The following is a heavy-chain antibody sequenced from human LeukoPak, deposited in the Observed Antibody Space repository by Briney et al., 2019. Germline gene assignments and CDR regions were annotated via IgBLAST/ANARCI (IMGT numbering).Heavy chain of an antibody. V-gene: IGHV4-59*01. J-gene: IGHJ5*01. CDR2: VYYSGST. D-gene: IGHD3-3*01. Sequence: SETLSLTCTVSGGSISSYYWSWIRQPPGKGLEWIGYVYYSGSTNYNPSLKSRVTISVDTSKNQFSLKLSSVTAAVTAVYYCARSRNTIFGVVIDSWGQGTLVTVSS. CDR1: GGSISSYY. CDR3: ARSRNTIFGVVIDS.